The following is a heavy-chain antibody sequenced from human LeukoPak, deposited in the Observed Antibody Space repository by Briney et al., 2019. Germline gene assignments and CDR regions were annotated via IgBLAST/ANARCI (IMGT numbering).Heavy chain of an antibody. J-gene: IGHJ2*01. D-gene: IGHD2-2*01. CDR2: IYYSEST. V-gene: IGHV4-39*01. CDR1: GGPISGTTHN. CDR3: ARQGSSSCYGWYFGL. Sequence: PSETLSLTCSVSGGPISGTTHNWGWIRQPPGKGLEWIATIYYSESTKKSPSLKSRATISLDTTRNQFSLKLSSVTAADTAVYYCARQGSSSCYGWYFGLWGPGSLVTVSS.